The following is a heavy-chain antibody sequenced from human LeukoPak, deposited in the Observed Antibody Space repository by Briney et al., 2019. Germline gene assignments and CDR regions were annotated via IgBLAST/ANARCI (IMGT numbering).Heavy chain of an antibody. J-gene: IGHJ4*02. CDR3: AGGSAYSDSFKVDY. CDR1: GFIVSNNY. Sequence: PGGSLRLSCAASGFIVSNNYMNWVRQAPGRGLEWVSVIYSDGTTFYTDSVKGRFTISRDNSKNTVYLQMNSLRADDTAVYFCAGGSAYSDSFKVDYWGQGTLVTVSS. V-gene: IGHV3-53*01. D-gene: IGHD4-11*01. CDR2: IYSDGTT.